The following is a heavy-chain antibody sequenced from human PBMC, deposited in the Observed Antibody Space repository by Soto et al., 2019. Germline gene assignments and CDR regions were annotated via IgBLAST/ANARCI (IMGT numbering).Heavy chain of an antibody. Sequence: GGSLRLSCAASGVTFSNAWINWVRQAPGKGLEWVGRIKSKVHGGTTDFAAPVKGRFTISRDDSKNTLYLQMNSLKTEDTAVYYCTTEIAAALYYYYGMDVWGQGTTVTVSS. CDR1: GVTFSNAW. D-gene: IGHD6-13*01. CDR3: TTEIAAALYYYYGMDV. J-gene: IGHJ6*02. V-gene: IGHV3-15*07. CDR2: IKSKVHGGTT.